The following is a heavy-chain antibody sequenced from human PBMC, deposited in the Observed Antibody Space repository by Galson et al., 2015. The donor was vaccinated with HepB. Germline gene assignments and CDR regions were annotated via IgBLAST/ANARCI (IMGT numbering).Heavy chain of an antibody. J-gene: IGHJ4*02. CDR1: GGTFSSYA. CDR3: ARGYWRYCGGDCYPDY. D-gene: IGHD2-21*02. V-gene: IGHV1-69*13. Sequence: SVKVSCKASGGTFSSYAISWVRQAPGQGLEWMGGIIPIFGTANYAQKFQGRVTITADESTSTAYMELSSLRSEDTAVYYCARGYWRYCGGDCYPDYWGQGTLVTVSS. CDR2: IIPIFGTA.